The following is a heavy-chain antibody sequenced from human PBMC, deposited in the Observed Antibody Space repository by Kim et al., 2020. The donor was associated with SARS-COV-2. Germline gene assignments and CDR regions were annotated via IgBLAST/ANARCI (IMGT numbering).Heavy chain of an antibody. V-gene: IGHV3-48*02. Sequence: SVKGRFTISRENAKNSLYLQMNSLRDEDTAVYYCARDPVTTQSPFYGMDVWGQGTTVTVSS. CDR3: ARDPVTTQSPFYGMDV. J-gene: IGHJ6*02. D-gene: IGHD4-17*01.